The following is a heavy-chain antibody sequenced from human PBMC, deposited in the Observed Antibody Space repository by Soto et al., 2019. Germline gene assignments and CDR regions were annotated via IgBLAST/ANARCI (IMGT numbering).Heavy chain of an antibody. J-gene: IGHJ5*02. D-gene: IGHD6-13*01. V-gene: IGHV3-9*01. CDR2: ISWNSGSI. Sequence: VQLVESGGGVVQPGGSLRLSCAASGFTFDDYAMHWVRQAPGKGLEWVSGISWNSGSIGYADSVKGRFTISRDNAKNSLYLQMNSLRAEDTALYYCAKDPLPGIAAAGTSWFDPWGQGTLVTVSS. CDR1: GFTFDDYA. CDR3: AKDPLPGIAAAGTSWFDP.